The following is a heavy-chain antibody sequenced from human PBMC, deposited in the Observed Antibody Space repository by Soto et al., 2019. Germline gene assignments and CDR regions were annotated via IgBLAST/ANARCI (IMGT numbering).Heavy chain of an antibody. CDR1: VFTFSDYA. CDR2: LYGNGGGV. J-gene: IGHJ4*02. Sequence: GGSLRLSCAASVFTFSDYAIIWIRQVPGKGLQWVSGLYGNGGGVHYADSVKGRFTISRDNSAYSAYLQMNNLRVEDTAVYYCARDAVSFEVICLALDLGQVTVVTASS. V-gene: IGHV3-23*01. CDR3: ARDAVSFEVICLALD. D-gene: IGHD3-9*01.